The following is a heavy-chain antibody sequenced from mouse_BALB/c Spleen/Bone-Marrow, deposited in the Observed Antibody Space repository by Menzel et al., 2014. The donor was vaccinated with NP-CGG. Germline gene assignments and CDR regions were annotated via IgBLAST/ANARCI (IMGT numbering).Heavy chain of an antibody. CDR3: ARYYRYDYAMDY. V-gene: IGHV5-17*02. Sequence: EVKVVESGEGLVQPEGSRKLSCAASGFTFSSFGMHWVRQAPEKGLEWVAYISSGSSTIYYADTVKGRFTISRDNPKNTLFLQMTSLRSEDTAMYYCARYYRYDYAMDYWGQGTSVTVSS. CDR1: GFTFSSFG. CDR2: ISSGSSTI. D-gene: IGHD2-14*01. J-gene: IGHJ4*01.